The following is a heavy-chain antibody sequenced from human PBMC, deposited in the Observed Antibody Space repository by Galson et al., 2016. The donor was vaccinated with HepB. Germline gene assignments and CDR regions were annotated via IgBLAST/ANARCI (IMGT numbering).Heavy chain of an antibody. CDR1: GYSFTGLT. V-gene: IGHV1-3*01. D-gene: IGHD3-3*01. CDR3: TVPSGSVRFFAA. J-gene: IGHJ5*02. CDR2: INAGNGNT. Sequence: SVKVSCKVSGYSFTGLTVHWVRQAPGQRLEWMGWINAGNGNTTYSQKFQGRLTITRDTSASTAYMELSSLTVEDTTVFFCTVPSGSVRFFAAWGQGSLVTVS.